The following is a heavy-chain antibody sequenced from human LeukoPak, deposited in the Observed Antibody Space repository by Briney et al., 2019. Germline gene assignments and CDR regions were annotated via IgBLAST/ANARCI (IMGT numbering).Heavy chain of an antibody. J-gene: IGHJ4*02. D-gene: IGHD1-26*01. CDR3: ARVRGSYFYYFDY. Sequence: PSETLSLTCTVSGDSISSSFYYWGWIRQPPGKGLEWLGSIFYSGSTYYNPSLKSRVTISIDTSKNQFSLKLSSVTAADTAVYYCARVRGSYFYYFDYWGQGTLVTVSS. CDR2: IFYSGST. V-gene: IGHV4-39*01. CDR1: GDSISSSFYY.